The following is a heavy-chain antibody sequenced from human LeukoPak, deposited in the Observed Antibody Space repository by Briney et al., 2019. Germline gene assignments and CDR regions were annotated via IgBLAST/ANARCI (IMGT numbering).Heavy chain of an antibody. Sequence: GGSLRLSCAASGFTFSSYAMSWVRQAPGKGLEWVSAISGSGGSTYYADSVKGRFTISRDNSKNTLYLQMNSLRAEDTAVYYCAKVWSRALRFLGWRDYWGQGTLVTVSS. D-gene: IGHD3-3*01. J-gene: IGHJ4*02. CDR1: GFTFSSYA. CDR3: AKVWSRALRFLGWRDY. CDR2: ISGSGGST. V-gene: IGHV3-23*01.